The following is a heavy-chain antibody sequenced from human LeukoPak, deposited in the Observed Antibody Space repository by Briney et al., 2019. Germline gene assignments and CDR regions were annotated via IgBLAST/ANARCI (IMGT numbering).Heavy chain of an antibody. CDR1: GFTFSSYS. Sequence: RGSLRLSCAASGFTFSSYSMNWVRQAPGKGLEWVSSISSSSSYIYYADSVKGRFTISRDNAKNSLYLQMNSLRAEDTAVYYCARAGIAAAGTGWFDPWGQGTLVTVSS. J-gene: IGHJ5*02. CDR3: ARAGIAAAGTGWFDP. CDR2: ISSSSSYI. V-gene: IGHV3-21*01. D-gene: IGHD6-13*01.